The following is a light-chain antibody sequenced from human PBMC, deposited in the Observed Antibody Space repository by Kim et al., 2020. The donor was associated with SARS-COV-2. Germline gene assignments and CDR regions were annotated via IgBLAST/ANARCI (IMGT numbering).Light chain of an antibody. CDR1: QPVDTW. Sequence: AAKRDTVTITCRANQPVDTWLAWYQFRPGQAPKLLIYKASALESGVSSRFTARGFGTDFTLTINNLQPDDSATYYCQQYKSYRPLTFGGGTKVEI. CDR2: KAS. J-gene: IGKJ4*01. CDR3: QQYKSYRPLT. V-gene: IGKV1-5*03.